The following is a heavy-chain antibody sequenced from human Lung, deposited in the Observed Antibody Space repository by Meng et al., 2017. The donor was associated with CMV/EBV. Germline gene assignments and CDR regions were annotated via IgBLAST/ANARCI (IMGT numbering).Heavy chain of an antibody. Sequence: ESARGLVSLWGTLSTTSPSSRCSIKSSNWWCWVRKPPGKGLEWIGEIYHSGRTNYNPSLKSRVTIAVDKSKNQFSLKLSSVTAADTAVYYCASFPPPGKQWLVTDYWGQGTLVTVSS. V-gene: IGHV4-4*02. J-gene: IGHJ4*02. CDR3: ASFPPPGKQWLVTDY. D-gene: IGHD6-19*01. CDR2: IYHSGRT. CDR1: RCSIKSSNW.